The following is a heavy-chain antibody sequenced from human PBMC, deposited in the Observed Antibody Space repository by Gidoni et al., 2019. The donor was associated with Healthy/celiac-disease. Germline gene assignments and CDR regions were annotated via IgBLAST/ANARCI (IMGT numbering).Heavy chain of an antibody. CDR1: GFTFSSYA. Sequence: EVQLLESGGGLVQPGGSLRLSCAASGFTFSSYAMSWVRQAPGKGLEWVSAISGSGGSTYYADSVKGRFTISRDNSKNTLYLQMNSLRAEDTAVYYCAKDPPPYYYDSSGYYGAFDYWGQGTLVTVSS. CDR3: AKDPPPYYYDSSGYYGAFDY. D-gene: IGHD3-22*01. V-gene: IGHV3-23*01. J-gene: IGHJ4*02. CDR2: ISGSGGST.